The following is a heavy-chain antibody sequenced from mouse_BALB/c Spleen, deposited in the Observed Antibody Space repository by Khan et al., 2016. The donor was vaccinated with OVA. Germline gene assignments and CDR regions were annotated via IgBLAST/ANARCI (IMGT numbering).Heavy chain of an antibody. J-gene: IGHJ2*01. CDR3: AKNRNGYFDY. D-gene: IGHD1-1*02. CDR2: IWSGGIT. V-gene: IGHV2-2*02. Sequence: QVQLKQSGPGLVQPSQSLSITCTVSGFSLTNYGVHWVRQSPGKGLEWLGVIWSGGITDYNETFISRLSISKEISKSQVFFKMNRLQANDTAIYYCAKNRNGYFDYWGQGTTLTVSS. CDR1: GFSLTNYG.